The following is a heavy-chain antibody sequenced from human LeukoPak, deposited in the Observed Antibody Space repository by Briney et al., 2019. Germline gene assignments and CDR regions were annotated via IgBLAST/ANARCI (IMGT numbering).Heavy chain of an antibody. CDR3: ARDEEEAFDI. J-gene: IGHJ3*02. CDR2: IWYDGSNK. V-gene: IGHV3-33*01. CDR1: GFTFSSYG. Sequence: GGSLRLSCAASGFTFSSYGMHWVRQAPGKGLEWVAVIWYDGSNKYYADSVKGRFTISRDNSKNTLYLLLNSLRAEDTDVYYCARDEEEAFDIWGQGTMVTVSS.